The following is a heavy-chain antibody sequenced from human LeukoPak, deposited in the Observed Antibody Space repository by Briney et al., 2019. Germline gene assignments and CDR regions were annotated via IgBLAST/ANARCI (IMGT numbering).Heavy chain of an antibody. CDR1: GFTFSSYA. CDR2: ISGSGGST. D-gene: IGHD3-22*01. Sequence: PGGSLRLSCAASGFTFSSYAMSWVRQAPGKGLEWVSAISGSGGSTYYADSVKGRFTISRDNSKNTLYLQMNSLRAEDTAVYYCAKVANTMIVVVSADFDYWGQGTPVTVSS. V-gene: IGHV3-23*01. J-gene: IGHJ4*02. CDR3: AKVANTMIVVVSADFDY.